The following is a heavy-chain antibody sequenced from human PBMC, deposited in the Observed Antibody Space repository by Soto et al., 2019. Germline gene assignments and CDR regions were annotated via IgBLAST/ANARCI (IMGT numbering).Heavy chain of an antibody. CDR2: ISNSGTTV. Sequence: GGSLRLSCAAPAFIFIGYEMNWVRQAPGKGLEWISYISNSGTTVKYADFVKGRFNVCRDNAKKSLYLQMHSLRVEDTAVYFCARSRGGGFDDYFDHWGQGTLVTVSS. CDR1: AFIFIGYE. CDR3: ARSRGGGFDDYFDH. D-gene: IGHD2-15*01. V-gene: IGHV3-48*03. J-gene: IGHJ4*02.